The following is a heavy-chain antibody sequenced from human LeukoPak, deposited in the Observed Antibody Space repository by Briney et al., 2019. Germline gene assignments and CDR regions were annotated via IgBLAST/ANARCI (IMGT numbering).Heavy chain of an antibody. J-gene: IGHJ4*02. D-gene: IGHD2-2*01. CDR3: ARRYKDMVVVPAVFYFDY. CDR2: VSYSGST. V-gene: IGHV4-39*02. Sequence: SETLSLTCNVSGASTGSDSYSWVWLRQPPGKALQWIGSVSYSGSTYYTPSLKSRVTISVDMSRNHFSLRLNSVAAADTAVYYCARRYKDMVVVPAVFYFDYWGRGILVTVSS. CDR1: GASTGSDSYS.